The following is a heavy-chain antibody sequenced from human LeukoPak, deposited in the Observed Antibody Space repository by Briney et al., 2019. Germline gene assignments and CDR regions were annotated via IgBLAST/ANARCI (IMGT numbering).Heavy chain of an antibody. J-gene: IGHJ6*03. V-gene: IGHV1-18*01. Sequence: ASVKVSCKASGYTFTSYGISWVRQAPGQGLEWMGWISAYNGNTNYAQKLQGRVTMTTGTSTSTAYMELRSLRSDDTAVYYCARDPLTCSSTSCYWDYYYYMDVWGKGTTVTISS. CDR3: ARDPLTCSSTSCYWDYYYYMDV. D-gene: IGHD2-2*01. CDR1: GYTFTSYG. CDR2: ISAYNGNT.